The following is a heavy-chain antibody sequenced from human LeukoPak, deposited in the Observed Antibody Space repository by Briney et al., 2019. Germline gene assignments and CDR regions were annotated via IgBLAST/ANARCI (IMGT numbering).Heavy chain of an antibody. V-gene: IGHV4-59*01. CDR1: GGSISSYY. CDR3: AREYNYYDSSGWDAFEI. Sequence: PSETLSRTCTVSGGSISSYYWSWIRQPAGKGLEWIGYIYYSGSTNYNPSLTGRVTISVDTSKNQFSLKLSSVTAADTAVYYCAREYNYYDSSGWDAFEIWGQGTMVTVSS. D-gene: IGHD3-22*01. J-gene: IGHJ3*02. CDR2: IYYSGST.